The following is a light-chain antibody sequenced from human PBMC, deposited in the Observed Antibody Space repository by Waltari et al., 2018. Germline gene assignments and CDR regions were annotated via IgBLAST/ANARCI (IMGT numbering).Light chain of an antibody. Sequence: DIQMTQSPSTLSASVGDRVTITCRASQSINTYLAWYQQKPGKAPNLLIYEASSLESGVSSRFSGSGSGTEFTLTISSLQAEDVAVYYCQQYYNTLWTFGQGTKVEIK. CDR1: QSINTY. J-gene: IGKJ1*01. CDR3: QQYYNTLWT. CDR2: EAS. V-gene: IGKV1-5*03.